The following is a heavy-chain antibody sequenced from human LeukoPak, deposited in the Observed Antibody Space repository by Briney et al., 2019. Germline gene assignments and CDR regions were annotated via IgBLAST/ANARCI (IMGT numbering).Heavy chain of an antibody. Sequence: PGGSLRLSCAASGFTFSSYGMHWVRQAPGKGLEWVAVIWYDGSNKYYADSVKGRFTISRDNSKNTLYLQMNSLRAEDTAVYYCARGLTQIPRLATGLGHWGQGTLVTVSS. D-gene: IGHD2-21*02. CDR2: IWYDGSNK. CDR3: ARGLTQIPRLATGLGH. CDR1: GFTFSSYG. J-gene: IGHJ4*02. V-gene: IGHV3-33*01.